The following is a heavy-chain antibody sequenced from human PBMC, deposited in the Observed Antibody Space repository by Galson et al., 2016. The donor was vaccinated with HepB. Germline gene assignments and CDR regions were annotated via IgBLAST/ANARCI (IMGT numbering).Heavy chain of an antibody. Sequence: ETLSLTCVVSGGSISIGNWYSWVRQPPGKGLEWIGEIHHSGNTNHNSSLKSRVAMSADKSKNQFSLKLSFVTAADTAVYYCARDSGVTAARTSFLFDSWGQGTLVTVSS. CDR3: ARDSGVTAARTSFLFDS. V-gene: IGHV4-4*02. J-gene: IGHJ4*02. D-gene: IGHD6-13*01. CDR1: GGSISIGNW. CDR2: IHHSGNT.